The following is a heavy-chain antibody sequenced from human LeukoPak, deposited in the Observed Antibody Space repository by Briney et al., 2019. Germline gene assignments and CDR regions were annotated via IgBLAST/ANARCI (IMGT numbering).Heavy chain of an antibody. CDR2: IYYSGST. CDR3: ARDNYDFWSGLHYGMDV. V-gene: IGHV4-61*01. CDR1: GGSVSSGSYY. J-gene: IGHJ6*02. Sequence: SETLSLTCTVSGGSVSSGSYYWSWIRQPPGKGLEWIGYIYYSGSTNYNPSLKSRVTISVDTSKNQFSLKLSSVTAADTAVYYCARDNYDFWSGLHYGMDVWGQGTTVTVSS. D-gene: IGHD3-3*01.